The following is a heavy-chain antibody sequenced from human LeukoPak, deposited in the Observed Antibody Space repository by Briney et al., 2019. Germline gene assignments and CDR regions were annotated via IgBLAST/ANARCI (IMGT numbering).Heavy chain of an antibody. CDR2: IIPIFGTA. CDR1: GDTFNSYA. D-gene: IGHD5-12*01. J-gene: IGHJ4*02. CDR3: ARFLVAAGYFDY. Sequence: SVKVSYKASGDTFNSYAISWVPQAPGKGLEWMGGIIPIFGTANYAQKFQGRVTITADKSTSTAYMELNSLRSEDTAVYYCARFLVAAGYFDYWGQGTLVTVSS. V-gene: IGHV1-69*06.